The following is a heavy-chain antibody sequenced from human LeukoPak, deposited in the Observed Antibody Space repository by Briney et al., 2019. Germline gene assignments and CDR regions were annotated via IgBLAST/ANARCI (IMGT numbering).Heavy chain of an antibody. CDR3: AKDKAAFGMDV. Sequence: PGGSLRLSCAASGFTFSSYGMHWVRQAPGKGLEWVAVISYDGSNKYYADSVKGRFTISRDNSKNTLYLQMNSLRAKDTAVYYCAKDKAAFGMDVWGQGTTVTVSS. CDR1: GFTFSSYG. D-gene: IGHD2-15*01. J-gene: IGHJ6*02. CDR2: ISYDGSNK. V-gene: IGHV3-30*18.